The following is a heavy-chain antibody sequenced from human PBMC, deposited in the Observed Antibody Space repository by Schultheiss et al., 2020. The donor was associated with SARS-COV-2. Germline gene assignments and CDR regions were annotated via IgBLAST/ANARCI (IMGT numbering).Heavy chain of an antibody. CDR1: GFTFSSYA. V-gene: IGHV3-30*07. J-gene: IGHJ5*02. CDR2: IWYDGSKK. CDR3: ARLQGRGGSAFDP. D-gene: IGHD1-1*01. Sequence: GGSLRLSCAASGFTFSSYAMHWVRQAPGKGLEWVAVIWYDGSKKYYADSVKGRFTISRDNSKNSLYLQMNSLRAEDTAVYYCARLQGRGGSAFDPWGQGTLVTVSS.